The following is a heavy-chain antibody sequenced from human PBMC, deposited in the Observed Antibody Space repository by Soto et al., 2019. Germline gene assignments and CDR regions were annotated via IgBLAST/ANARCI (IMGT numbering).Heavy chain of an antibody. Sequence: QVQLQQWGAGLLKPSETLSLTCAVYGGSLSGHYWTWIRQAPGKGLEWIGEINHSGGTNYNSSLKSRVTISLDTSKNQFSLILLSVTAADTAMYYCARDRQDYDLWSVYENEGPYGMDVWGQGTTVTVSS. J-gene: IGHJ6*02. D-gene: IGHD3-3*01. CDR2: INHSGGT. V-gene: IGHV4-34*01. CDR3: ARDRQDYDLWSVYENEGPYGMDV. CDR1: GGSLSGHY.